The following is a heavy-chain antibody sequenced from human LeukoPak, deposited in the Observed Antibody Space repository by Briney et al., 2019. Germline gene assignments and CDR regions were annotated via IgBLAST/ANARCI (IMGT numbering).Heavy chain of an antibody. Sequence: PSETLSLTCAVYGGSFSGYYWSWIRQPPGKGLEWIGEINHSGSTNYNPSLKSRVTISVDTSKNRFSLKLSSVTAADTAVYYCAREYIAAAGTLNFDYWGQGTLVTVSS. D-gene: IGHD6-13*01. CDR2: INHSGST. CDR1: GGSFSGYY. CDR3: AREYIAAAGTLNFDY. J-gene: IGHJ4*02. V-gene: IGHV4-34*01.